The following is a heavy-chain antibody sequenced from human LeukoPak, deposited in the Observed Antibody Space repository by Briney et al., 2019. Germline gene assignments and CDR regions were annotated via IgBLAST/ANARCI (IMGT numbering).Heavy chain of an antibody. J-gene: IGHJ4*02. CDR3: TTGGGSCYSCPDY. D-gene: IGHD2-15*01. CDR2: ISGSGGST. Sequence: GGSLRLSCAASGFTFSSYAMSWVRQAPGKGLEWVSAISGSGGSTYYADSVKGRFTISRDNSKNTLYLQTNSLRAEDTAVYYCTTGGGSCYSCPDYWGQGTLVTVSS. V-gene: IGHV3-23*01. CDR1: GFTFSSYA.